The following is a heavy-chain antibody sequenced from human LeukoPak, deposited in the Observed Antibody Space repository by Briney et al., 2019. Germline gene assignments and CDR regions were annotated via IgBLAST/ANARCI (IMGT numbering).Heavy chain of an antibody. D-gene: IGHD5-12*01. CDR2: ISYDGSNK. CDR1: GFTFSSFG. J-gene: IGHJ6*02. CDR3: GRLMGGYDSYFYGMDV. Sequence: GGSLRLSCAASGFTFSSFGMHWVRQAPGKGLEWVAVISYDGSNKYYADSVKGRFTISRDNSQNTLYLQMNSLRPEDTAVYYCGRLMGGYDSYFYGMDVWGQGTTVTVSS. V-gene: IGHV3-30*03.